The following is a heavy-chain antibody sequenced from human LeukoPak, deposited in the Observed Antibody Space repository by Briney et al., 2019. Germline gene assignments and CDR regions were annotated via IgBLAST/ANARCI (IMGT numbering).Heavy chain of an antibody. D-gene: IGHD6-13*01. V-gene: IGHV3-33*01. J-gene: IGHJ4*02. CDR1: GFTFSSYG. Sequence: GRSLRLSCAASGFTFSSYGMHWVRQAPGKGLEWVAVIWYDGSNKYYADSVKGRFTISRDNSKNTLYLQMNSLRAEDTAVYYCARDALPSWNSSSWYYFDYWGQGTLVTVSS. CDR2: IWYDGSNK. CDR3: ARDALPSWNSSSWYYFDY.